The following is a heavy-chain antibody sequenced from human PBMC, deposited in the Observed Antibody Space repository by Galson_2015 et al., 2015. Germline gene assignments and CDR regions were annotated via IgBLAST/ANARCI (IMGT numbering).Heavy chain of an antibody. CDR3: ARVEGSYGGNPRGDYYYYYMDV. CDR1: GGSISRYF. V-gene: IGHV4-59*01. J-gene: IGHJ6*03. CDR2: IFYSGTI. Sequence: ETLSLTCTVSGGSISRYFWSWIRQPPEKGLEWIGYIFYSGTINYNPSLKSRVTISVDTSKNQFSLKLSSVTAADTAVYYCARVEGSYGGNPRGDYYYYYMDVWGKGTTVTISS. D-gene: IGHD4-23*01.